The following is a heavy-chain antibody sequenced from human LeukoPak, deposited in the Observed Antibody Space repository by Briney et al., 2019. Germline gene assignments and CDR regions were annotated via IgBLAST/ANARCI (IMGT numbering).Heavy chain of an antibody. V-gene: IGHV4-4*07. D-gene: IGHD2-21*02. CDR2: IYTTGST. CDR3: ARLPGGDSSSVVAFDI. Sequence: SETLSLTCTVSGGSIRTFHWTWIRQPAGKGLEWIGRIYTTGSTNYNPSLRSRANMSMDTAKNQFSLSLSSVTAADTAVYYCARLPGGDSSSVVAFDIWGRGAMVTVSS. J-gene: IGHJ3*02. CDR1: GGSIRTFH.